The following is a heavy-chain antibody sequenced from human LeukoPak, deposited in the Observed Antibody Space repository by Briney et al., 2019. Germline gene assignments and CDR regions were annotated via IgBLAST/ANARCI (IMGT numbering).Heavy chain of an antibody. D-gene: IGHD6-19*01. J-gene: IGHJ4*02. CDR2: IYYIWSN. V-gene: IGHV4-39*02. Sequence: SETLSLTCTVSGGSLRSISYYWGWIRQPPGKGLEGIGRIYYIWSNYHNPSLKSRVTICVDTYKHHFSLKLSSVTAADTHVYHCARIGYVRGVAGFVDYWGQGTLVTVSS. CDR3: ARIGYVRGVAGFVDY. CDR1: GGSLRSISYY.